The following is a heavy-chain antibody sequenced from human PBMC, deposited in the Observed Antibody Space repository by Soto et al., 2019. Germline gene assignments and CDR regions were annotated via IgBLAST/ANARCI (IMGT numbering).Heavy chain of an antibody. D-gene: IGHD5-12*01. CDR1: GFSFASFA. CDR2: IVGSDAKT. J-gene: IGHJ4*02. Sequence: RLSCTTSGFSFASFAPTWVRQAPGQGLEWVATIVGSDAKTHYADSVKGRFSISRDTSRNTVYLQMNNLRADDTAIYYCAKWTYLDFWGQGTRVTVSS. V-gene: IGHV3-23*01. CDR3: AKWTYLDF.